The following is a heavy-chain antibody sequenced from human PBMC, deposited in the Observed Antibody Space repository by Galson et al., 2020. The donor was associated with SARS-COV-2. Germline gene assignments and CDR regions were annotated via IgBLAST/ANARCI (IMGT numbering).Heavy chain of an antibody. CDR2: MSPLSGDS. D-gene: IGHD3-10*01. Sequence: ASEKVSCTTSGYNFNIYDINWIRQAPGQALEWMAWMSPLSGDSGYAPKFQGRLTVTRDTPRSTAYMELRDQRSEDTALYYCARAGYFGAGSLDSWGQGTQLTVSS. CDR1: GYNFNIYD. V-gene: IGHV1-8*02. CDR3: ARAGYFGAGSLDS. J-gene: IGHJ5*01.